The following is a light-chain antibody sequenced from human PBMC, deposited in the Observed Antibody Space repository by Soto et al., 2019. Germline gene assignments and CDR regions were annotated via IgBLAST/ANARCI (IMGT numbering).Light chain of an antibody. Sequence: EIVMTQSPATLSVSPGGRATLSCRASQSISDTLAWYQQKPGQAPRLLIYGASTRAPGFPARFSGSGSGTDFTLTISSLQSEDFAVYYCQQYNNWPWTFGHGTKVDIK. CDR1: QSISDT. J-gene: IGKJ1*01. CDR3: QQYNNWPWT. CDR2: GAS. V-gene: IGKV3-15*01.